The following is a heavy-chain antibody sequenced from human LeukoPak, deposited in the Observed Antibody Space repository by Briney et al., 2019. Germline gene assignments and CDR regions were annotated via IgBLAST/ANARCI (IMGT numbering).Heavy chain of an antibody. D-gene: IGHD6-13*01. CDR3: ARAVGRSSRWSPIPGGDFDY. Sequence: GGSLRLSCAASGFTFSSYEMNWVRQAPGKGLEWVSYISSSGSTIYYADSVKGRFTISRDNAKNSLYPQMNSLRAEDTAVYYCARAVGRSSRWSPIPGGDFDYWGQGTLVTVSS. V-gene: IGHV3-48*03. CDR2: ISSSGSTI. J-gene: IGHJ4*02. CDR1: GFTFSSYE.